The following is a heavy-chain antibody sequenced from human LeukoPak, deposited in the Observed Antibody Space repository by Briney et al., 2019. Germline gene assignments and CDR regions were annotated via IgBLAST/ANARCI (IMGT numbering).Heavy chain of an antibody. CDR3: ARRTRAAAGHYYYYGMDV. D-gene: IGHD6-13*01. Sequence: SETLSLTCTVSGGSISSYYWSWIRQPAGKGLEWIGRIYTSGSTNYNPSLKSRVTMSVDTSKNQFSQKLSSVTAADTAVYYCARRTRAAAGHYYYYGMDVWGQGTTVTVSS. V-gene: IGHV4-4*07. CDR2: IYTSGST. CDR1: GGSISSYY. J-gene: IGHJ6*02.